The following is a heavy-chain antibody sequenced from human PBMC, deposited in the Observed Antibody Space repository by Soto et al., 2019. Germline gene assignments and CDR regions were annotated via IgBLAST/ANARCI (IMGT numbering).Heavy chain of an antibody. CDR3: AREQIAVAGTGLNY. D-gene: IGHD6-19*01. Sequence: GGSLRLSCAASGFTFSSYAMSWVRQAPGKGLEWVSAVSASGASTYYADSVKGRFTISRDNSKNTLYMQMNSLRVDDTAVYYCAREQIAVAGTGLNYWGPGTLVTVS. CDR2: VSASGAST. CDR1: GFTFSSYA. J-gene: IGHJ4*02. V-gene: IGHV3-23*01.